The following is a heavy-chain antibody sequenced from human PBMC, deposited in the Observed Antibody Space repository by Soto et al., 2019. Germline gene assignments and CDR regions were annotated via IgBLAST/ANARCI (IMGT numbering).Heavy chain of an antibody. CDR1: GYTFTSYG. V-gene: IGHV1-18*01. Sequence: QVQLVQSGAEVKKPGASVKVSCKASGYTFTSYGISWVRQAPGQGLEWMGWISAYNGNTNYAQKFQGRVTMTTGTPTSTAYMELRTLRSDDTAVYSWARGGKYSTTGVCSFYGMDVWGQGTTVTVSS. J-gene: IGHJ6*02. CDR2: ISAYNGNT. D-gene: IGHD2-8*01. CDR3: ARGGKYSTTGVCSFYGMDV.